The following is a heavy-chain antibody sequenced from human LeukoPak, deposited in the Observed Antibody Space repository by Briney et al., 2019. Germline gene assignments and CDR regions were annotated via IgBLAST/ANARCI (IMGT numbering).Heavy chain of an antibody. CDR3: AKKRYGYNEVGTFDY. D-gene: IGHD5-24*01. J-gene: IGHJ4*02. CDR1: GFTFSSYA. CDR2: ISGSGGST. Sequence: PGGPLRLSCAASGFTFSSYAVSWVRQAPGKGLEWVSAISGSGGSTYYADSVKGRFTISRDNSKNTLYLQMNSLRAEDTAVYYCAKKRYGYNEVGTFDYWGQGTLVTVSS. V-gene: IGHV3-23*01.